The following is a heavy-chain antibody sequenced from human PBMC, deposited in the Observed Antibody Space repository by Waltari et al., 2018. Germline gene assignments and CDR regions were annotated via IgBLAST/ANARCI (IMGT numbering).Heavy chain of an antibody. CDR3: ARDSAITELAFDI. CDR2: IKQDGREE. CDR1: GFSFSSNW. Sequence: EVQLVESGGGSVQPGGSLRLSWAASGFSFSSNWMSWVRQAPGKGLEWGVSIKQDGREEYYVDVVKGRFTISRDNSKNSLYLQMNNLRVEDTAVYYCARDSAITELAFDIWGQGTMVTVSS. J-gene: IGHJ3*02. D-gene: IGHD5-12*01. V-gene: IGHV3-7*01.